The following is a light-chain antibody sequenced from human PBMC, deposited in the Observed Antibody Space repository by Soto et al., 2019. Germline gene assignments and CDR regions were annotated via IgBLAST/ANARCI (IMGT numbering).Light chain of an antibody. V-gene: IGKV4-1*01. CDR3: QQYYSTPLT. CDR1: QSVLYSSSNKNY. Sequence: DIVMTQSPDSLAVSLGERATINCKSSQSVLYSSSNKNYVAWYQQKPGQPPKLLIYWASTRESGVPDRFSGSGSGTDFTLTISRLQAEDVAAYHCQQYYSTPLTCGGGTKVEIK. J-gene: IGKJ4*01. CDR2: WAS.